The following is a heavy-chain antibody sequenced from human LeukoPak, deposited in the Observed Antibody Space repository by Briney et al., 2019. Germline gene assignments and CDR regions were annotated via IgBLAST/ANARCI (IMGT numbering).Heavy chain of an antibody. CDR2: IRYDGSNK. V-gene: IGHV3-30*02. Sequence: GGSLRLSCAASGFTFSSYGMHWVRQAPGKGLEWVAFIRYDGSNKYYADSVKGRFTISRDNSKNTLYLQMNSLRAEDTAVYYCAKVRGARGSGWSFDYWGQGTLVTVSS. CDR1: GFTFSSYG. J-gene: IGHJ4*02. D-gene: IGHD6-19*01. CDR3: AKVRGARGSGWSFDY.